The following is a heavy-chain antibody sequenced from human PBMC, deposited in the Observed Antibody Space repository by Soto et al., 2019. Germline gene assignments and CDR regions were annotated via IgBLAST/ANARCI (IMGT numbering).Heavy chain of an antibody. Sequence: GGSLRLSCAASGFTFSSYGTHWVRQAPGKGLEWVAVISYDGSNKYYADSVKGRFTISRDNSKNTLYLQMNSLRAEDTAVYYCANSVHDYGDTVDYWGQGTLVTVSS. CDR1: GFTFSSYG. CDR3: ANSVHDYGDTVDY. V-gene: IGHV3-30*18. D-gene: IGHD4-17*01. J-gene: IGHJ4*02. CDR2: ISYDGSNK.